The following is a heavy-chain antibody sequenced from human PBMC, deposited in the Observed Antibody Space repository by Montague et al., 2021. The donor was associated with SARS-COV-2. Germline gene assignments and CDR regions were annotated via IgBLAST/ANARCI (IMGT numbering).Heavy chain of an antibody. Sequence: SETLSLTCTVSGGSMTGYYWSCLRRTPGKGLEWIAYIYDGGAVNYNPSLGSRVTISTDTSKNQLSLKVNSVTAADTAVYYCVRDHPYGGPRGAYDIWGQGTVLTVSS. CDR1: GGSMTGYY. CDR2: IYDGGAV. V-gene: IGHV4-59*01. J-gene: IGHJ3*02. D-gene: IGHD4-23*01. CDR3: VRDHPYGGPRGAYDI.